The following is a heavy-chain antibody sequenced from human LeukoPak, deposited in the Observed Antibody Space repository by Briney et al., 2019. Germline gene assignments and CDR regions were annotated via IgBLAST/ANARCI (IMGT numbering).Heavy chain of an antibody. D-gene: IGHD1-26*01. CDR2: VHLNGAT. J-gene: IGHJ4*02. Sequence: SEALSLTCTVSGGSIMTTNWWSWVRQTPGKGLEWIGEVHLNGATNYNPSLESRVSMSIDTSKNQMSLKLTSVTAADTAIYYCTRESGAFSPFGFWGQGTLVTVSS. CDR3: TRESGAFSPFGF. CDR1: GGSIMTTNW. V-gene: IGHV4-4*02.